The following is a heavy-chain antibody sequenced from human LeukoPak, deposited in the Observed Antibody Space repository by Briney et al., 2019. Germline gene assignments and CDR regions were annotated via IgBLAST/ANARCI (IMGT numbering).Heavy chain of an antibody. Sequence: GGSLRLSCAASGFTFRNYGMQWVRPAPGKGLEWLAVVSHDGGNKIYAESVKGRFTTSRDNSKNTLDLEMFSLRTEDTAVYYCTREFTSFNSGWYFQYWGQGAQVIVSS. CDR3: TREFTSFNSGWYFQY. CDR2: VSHDGGNK. J-gene: IGHJ1*01. V-gene: IGHV3-30*03. D-gene: IGHD6-25*01. CDR1: GFTFRNYG.